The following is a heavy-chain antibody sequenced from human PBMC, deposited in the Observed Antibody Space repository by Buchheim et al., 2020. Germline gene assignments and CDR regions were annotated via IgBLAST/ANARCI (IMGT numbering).Heavy chain of an antibody. J-gene: IGHJ5*02. Sequence: QVQLQASGPGLVKPSETLSLTCTVSGGSISSYYCSWIRQPPGKGLEWIGYIYYSGSTNYNPSLKSRFTISVDTSKNQFSLPLSAVTAADTAVYYCAREYCSSTSCYPNPWGQGTL. CDR1: GGSISSYY. CDR3: AREYCSSTSCYPNP. CDR2: IYYSGST. V-gene: IGHV4-59*01. D-gene: IGHD2-2*01.